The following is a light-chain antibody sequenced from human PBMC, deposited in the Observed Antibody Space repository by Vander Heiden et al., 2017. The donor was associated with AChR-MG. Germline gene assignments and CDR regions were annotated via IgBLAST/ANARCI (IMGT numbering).Light chain of an antibody. CDR2: GKK. Sequence: SSELTQAPAVSVALGQTVRITCPGDSSRSYYASWYQQKPGQAPLLVIYGKKNRPSGIPERFSGSSSGNTASLTITGARAEDEADYYCRSPDSSGTRVVFGGGTKLAVL. J-gene: IGLJ2*01. V-gene: IGLV3-19*01. CDR1: SSRSYY. CDR3: RSPDSSGTRVV.